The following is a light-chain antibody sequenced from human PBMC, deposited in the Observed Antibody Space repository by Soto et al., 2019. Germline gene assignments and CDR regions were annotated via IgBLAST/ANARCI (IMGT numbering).Light chain of an antibody. Sequence: QSVLTQPASVSGSPGQSITISCTGTSGEVGGYNYVCWYQQHPGKAPKLMIYDVSNRPSGVSNRFSGSKSGNTASLTISGLQAEDEADYYCSSYTSSNTLFGTGTKVTVL. CDR2: DVS. CDR1: SGEVGGYNY. V-gene: IGLV2-14*01. CDR3: SSYTSSNTL. J-gene: IGLJ1*01.